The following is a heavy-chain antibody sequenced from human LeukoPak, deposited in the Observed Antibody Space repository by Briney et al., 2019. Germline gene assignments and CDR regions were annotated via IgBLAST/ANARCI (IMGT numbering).Heavy chain of an antibody. D-gene: IGHD2-15*01. CDR2: INSDGTYT. J-gene: IGHJ4*02. V-gene: IGHV3-74*03. CDR3: ARDRAMGSVGVADY. CDR1: GFTFSSYW. Sequence: RGSLRLSCAASGFTFSSYWMHWVRQAPGKGLVWVSRINSDGTYTTYADSVKGRFTISRDNAKNTLYLQMNSLRAEDTAVYYCARDRAMGSVGVADYWGQGTLVTVSS.